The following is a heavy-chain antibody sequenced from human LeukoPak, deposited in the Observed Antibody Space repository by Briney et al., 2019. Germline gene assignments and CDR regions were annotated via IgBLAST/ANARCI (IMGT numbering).Heavy chain of an antibody. D-gene: IGHD3-10*01. J-gene: IGHJ6*02. V-gene: IGHV5-51*01. CDR3: ARQRAYGSGPYYYYYGMDV. Sequence: GESLKISCKGSGYIFTSYWIGWVRQMPGKGLEWMGIIYPGDSDTRYSPSFQGQVTISADKSISTAYLQWSSLKASDTAMYYCARQRAYGSGPYYYYYGMDVWGQGTTVTVSS. CDR2: IYPGDSDT. CDR1: GYIFTSYW.